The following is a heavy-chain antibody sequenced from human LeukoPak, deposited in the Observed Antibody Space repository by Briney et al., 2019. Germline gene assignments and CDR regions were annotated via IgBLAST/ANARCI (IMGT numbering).Heavy chain of an antibody. CDR3: ARDGKLELRPHYYYMDV. CDR1: GGSISSGGYY. Sequence: PSETLSLTCTVSGGSISSGGYYWSWIRQPPGKGLEWIGYIYHSGSTYYNPSLKSRVTISVDRSKNQFSLKLSSVTAADTAVYYCARDGKLELRPHYYYMDVWGKGTTVTVSS. CDR2: IYHSGST. V-gene: IGHV4-30-2*01. J-gene: IGHJ6*03. D-gene: IGHD1-7*01.